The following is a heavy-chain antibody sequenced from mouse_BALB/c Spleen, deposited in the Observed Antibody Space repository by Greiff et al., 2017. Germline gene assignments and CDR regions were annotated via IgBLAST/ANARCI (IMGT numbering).Heavy chain of an antibody. CDR2: ILPGSGST. Sequence: QVQLQQSGAELMKPGASVKISCKATGYTFSSYWIEWVKQRPGHGLEWIGEILPGSGSTNYNEKFKGKATFTADTSSNTAYMQLSSLTSEDSAVYYCARSSGSSWFAYWGQGTLVTVSA. CDR3: ARSSGSSWFAY. J-gene: IGHJ3*01. D-gene: IGHD1-1*01. CDR1: GYTFSSYW. V-gene: IGHV1-9*01.